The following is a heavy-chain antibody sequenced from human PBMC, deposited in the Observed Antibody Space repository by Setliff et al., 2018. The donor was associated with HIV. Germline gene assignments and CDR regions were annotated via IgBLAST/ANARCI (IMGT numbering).Heavy chain of an antibody. CDR1: GVSFGSSDYY. J-gene: IGHJ4*02. V-gene: IGHV4-39*01. D-gene: IGHD3-10*01. CDR3: ARNTRAGDFDY. Sequence: SETLSLTCTVSGVSFGSSDYYRAWIRQPPGKGLELIGSFYYSGSTYYNPSLKSRVTISVDTSKNQFSLRLTSVTAADTAVYYCARNTRAGDFDYWGQGTLVTVS. CDR2: FYYSGST.